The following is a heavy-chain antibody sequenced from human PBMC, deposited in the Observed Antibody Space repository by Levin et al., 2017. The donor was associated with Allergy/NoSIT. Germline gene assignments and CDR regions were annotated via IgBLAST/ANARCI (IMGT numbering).Heavy chain of an antibody. J-gene: IGHJ4*02. CDR3: ARQLGGDHIVATKGNTDY. V-gene: IGHV4-39*01. CDR2: IYYSGST. CDR1: GGSISSSSYY. Sequence: KASETLSLTCTVSGGSISSSSYYWGWIRQPPGKGLEWIGSIYYSGSTYYNPSLKSRVTISVDTSKNQFSLKLSSVTAADTAVYYCARQLGGDHIVATKGNTDYWGQGTLVTVSS. D-gene: IGHD5-12*01.